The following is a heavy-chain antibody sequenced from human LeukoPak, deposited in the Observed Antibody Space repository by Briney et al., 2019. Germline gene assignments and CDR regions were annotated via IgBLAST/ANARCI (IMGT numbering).Heavy chain of an antibody. Sequence: GGSLRLSCAASGFTFSSYAMHWVRQAPGKGLEWVAFIHYDGSNNYYADSVKGRFTISRDNSKNTLYLQMNTLRAEDTALYYCARDSVLIAVAVRGAFDIWGQGTMVTVSS. CDR1: GFTFSSYA. V-gene: IGHV3-30*02. J-gene: IGHJ3*02. CDR3: ARDSVLIAVAVRGAFDI. CDR2: IHYDGSNN. D-gene: IGHD6-19*01.